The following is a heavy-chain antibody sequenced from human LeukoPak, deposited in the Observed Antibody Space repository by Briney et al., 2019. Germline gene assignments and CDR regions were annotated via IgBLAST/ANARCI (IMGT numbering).Heavy chain of an antibody. Sequence: GGSLRLSCAASGFTFSESWMTWVRQVPGQGLEWVAHINHEGGGIQYVDFVKGRFTTSRDNAKGSVYLQMNSLRAEDTAIYHCATYINWVAGDVWGQGTTVIVSS. CDR3: ATYINWVAGDV. CDR1: GFTFSESW. D-gene: IGHD1-1*01. J-gene: IGHJ6*02. CDR2: INHEGGGI. V-gene: IGHV3-7*01.